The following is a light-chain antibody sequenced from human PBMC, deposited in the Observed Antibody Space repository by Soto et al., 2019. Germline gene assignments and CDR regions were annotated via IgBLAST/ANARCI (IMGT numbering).Light chain of an antibody. CDR2: GAS. Sequence: EVVMTQSPATLSVSPGERATLSCRASQSISNNLAWYQQKPGQAPRLLIFGASTRATGVPARFSGSGSGTEFILTISSLQSEYFATYYCQHFNNCPPDLTFGEGTKVEIK. CDR3: QHFNNCPPDLT. CDR1: QSISNN. V-gene: IGKV3-15*01. J-gene: IGKJ4*01.